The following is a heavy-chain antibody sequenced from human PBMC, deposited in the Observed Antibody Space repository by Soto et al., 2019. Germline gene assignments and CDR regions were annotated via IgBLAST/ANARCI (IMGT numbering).Heavy chain of an antibody. D-gene: IGHD6-6*01. CDR3: AREGIAARPWGYYYYYMDV. CDR1: GFTFSSYG. Sequence: GWSLRLSCAASGFTFSSYGLHWVRQAPGKGLEWVAVIWYDGSNKYYADSVKGRFTISRDNSKNTLYLQMNSLRAEDTAVYYCAREGIAARPWGYYYYYMDVWGKGTTVTVSS. V-gene: IGHV3-33*01. J-gene: IGHJ6*03. CDR2: IWYDGSNK.